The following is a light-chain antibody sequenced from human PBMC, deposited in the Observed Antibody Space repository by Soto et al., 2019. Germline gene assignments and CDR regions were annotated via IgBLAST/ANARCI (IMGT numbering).Light chain of an antibody. Sequence: EIVLTQSPGTLSLSPGERATLSCRASQSVSSGQLAWYQQKPGQAPRLIISGSSGRATGIPDRFGGSGSGTDFTLTISRLEHEDVGVYYCQQYGNSPWTFGQGTKVDIK. V-gene: IGKV3-20*01. CDR1: QSVSSGQ. J-gene: IGKJ1*01. CDR3: QQYGNSPWT. CDR2: GSS.